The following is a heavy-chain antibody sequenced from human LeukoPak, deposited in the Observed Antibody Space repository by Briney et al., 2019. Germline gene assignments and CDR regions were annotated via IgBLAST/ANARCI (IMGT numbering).Heavy chain of an antibody. V-gene: IGHV3-11*05. Sequence: PGGSLRLSCVAFGFTFSDYYMSWIRQAPGKGLEWVSYIPNTSSYTSYADSVKGRFTISRDNAKNSLYLQMNSLRAEDTAVYYCARAANTATGTPTMAIDYWGQGTLVTVSS. CDR3: ARAANTATGTPTMAIDY. J-gene: IGHJ4*02. D-gene: IGHD1-1*01. CDR1: GFTFSDYY. CDR2: IPNTSSYT.